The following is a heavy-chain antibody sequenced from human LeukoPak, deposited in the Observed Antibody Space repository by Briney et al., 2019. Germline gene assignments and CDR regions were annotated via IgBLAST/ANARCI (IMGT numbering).Heavy chain of an antibody. J-gene: IGHJ4*02. CDR3: ASETNRIAAAGTVDY. V-gene: IGHV4-59*08. Sequence: SETLSLTCTVSGGSISSYYWSWIRQPPGKGLEWIGYIYYSGSTNYNPSLKSRVTISVDTSKNQFSLKLSSVTAADTAVYYCASETNRIAAAGTVDYWGQGTPVTVSS. CDR2: IYYSGST. CDR1: GGSISSYY. D-gene: IGHD6-13*01.